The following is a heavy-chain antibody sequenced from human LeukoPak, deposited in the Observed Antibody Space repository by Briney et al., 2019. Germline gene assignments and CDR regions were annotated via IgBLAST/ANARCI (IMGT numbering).Heavy chain of an antibody. D-gene: IGHD5-18*01. CDR3: AREDFGGYSYGREYDY. Sequence: ASVKVSCKASGYTLTGYYMHWVRQAPGQGLEWMGRINPNSGGTNYAQKFQGRVTMTRDTSISTAYMELSRLRSDDTAVYYCAREDFGGYSYGREYDYWGQGTLVTVSS. CDR1: GYTLTGYY. V-gene: IGHV1-2*06. CDR2: INPNSGGT. J-gene: IGHJ4*02.